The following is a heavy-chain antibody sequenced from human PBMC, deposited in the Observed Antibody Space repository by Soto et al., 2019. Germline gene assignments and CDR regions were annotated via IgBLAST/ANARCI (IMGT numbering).Heavy chain of an antibody. CDR2: IGTAGDT. J-gene: IGHJ6*02. CDR3: ARVPSGYDYNYYYGMDV. Sequence: PGGSLRLSCAASGFTFSSYDMHWVRQATGKGLEWVSAIGTAGDTYYPGSVKGRFTTSRENAKNSLYLQMNSLRAEDTAVYYCARVPSGYDYNYYYGMDVWGQGTTVTVSS. D-gene: IGHD5-12*01. V-gene: IGHV3-13*01. CDR1: GFTFSSYD.